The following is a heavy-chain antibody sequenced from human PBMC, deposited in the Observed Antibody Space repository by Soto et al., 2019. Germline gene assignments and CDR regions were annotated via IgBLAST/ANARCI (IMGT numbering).Heavy chain of an antibody. V-gene: IGHV5-51*01. J-gene: IGHJ6*02. CDR2: IYPGDSDT. Sequence: PGESLKISCNGSGYSFTIYWIGWVRQMPGKGLEWMGIIYPGDSDTRYSPSFQGQVTISADKSISTAYLQWSSLKASDTAMYYCARLSGKPIPSYYYGMDVWGQGTTVTVSS. CDR1: GYSFTIYW. D-gene: IGHD5-12*01. CDR3: ARLSGKPIPSYYYGMDV.